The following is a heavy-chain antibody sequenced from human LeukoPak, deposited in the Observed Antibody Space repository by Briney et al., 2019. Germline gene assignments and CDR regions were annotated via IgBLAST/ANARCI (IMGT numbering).Heavy chain of an antibody. V-gene: IGHV3-23*01. CDR3: AKLRVDIVVVPAAISPPPEATYYYMDV. D-gene: IGHD2-2*02. CDR2: ISGSGGST. Sequence: PGGSLRLSCAASRFTFSSFDMSWVRQAPGKGLEWVSAISGSGGSTYYADSVKGRFTISRDNSKNTLYLQMNSLRAEDTAVYYCAKLRVDIVVVPAAISPPPEATYYYMDVWGKGTTVTVSS. CDR1: RFTFSSFD. J-gene: IGHJ6*03.